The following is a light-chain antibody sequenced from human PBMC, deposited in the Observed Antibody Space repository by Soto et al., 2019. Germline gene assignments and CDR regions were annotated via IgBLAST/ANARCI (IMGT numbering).Light chain of an antibody. CDR1: QSVGSNY. J-gene: IGKJ3*01. CDR3: QQYTTSPYT. Sequence: EIVLTQSPGTLSLSPGERATLYCRASQSVGSNYLAWYQQKPGQAPRVLIYGASSRATGIPDRFSGSGSGAHFALPISRLEPEDFAVYYCQQYTTSPYTFGPGTKGDIK. V-gene: IGKV3-20*01. CDR2: GAS.